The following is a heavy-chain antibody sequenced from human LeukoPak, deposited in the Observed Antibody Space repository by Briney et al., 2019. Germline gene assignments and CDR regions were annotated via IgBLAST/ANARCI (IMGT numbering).Heavy chain of an antibody. Sequence: ASVKVSCKASGYTFTSYEINWVRQATGQGLEWMGWMNPNTGNAGYAQKFQGRVTMTSDTSITTAYMELSSLRSEDTAIYYCARAPTVLVGYCSSASCQADYWGQGTLVTVSS. J-gene: IGHJ4*02. CDR2: MNPNTGNA. CDR1: GYTFTSYE. CDR3: ARAPTVLVGYCSSASCQADY. V-gene: IGHV1-8*02. D-gene: IGHD2-2*01.